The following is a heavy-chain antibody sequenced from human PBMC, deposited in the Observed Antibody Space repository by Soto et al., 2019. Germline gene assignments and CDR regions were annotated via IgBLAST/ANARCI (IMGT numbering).Heavy chain of an antibody. Sequence: SETLSLTCAVSGGSISSGGYSWSWIRQPPGKGLEWIGYIYHSGSTYYNPSLKSRVTISVDRSKNQFSLKLSSVTAADTAVYYCARYKSNYYYGMDVWGQGTTVTVS. J-gene: IGHJ6*02. CDR2: IYHSGST. D-gene: IGHD1-20*01. CDR1: GGSISSGGYS. CDR3: ARYKSNYYYGMDV. V-gene: IGHV4-30-2*01.